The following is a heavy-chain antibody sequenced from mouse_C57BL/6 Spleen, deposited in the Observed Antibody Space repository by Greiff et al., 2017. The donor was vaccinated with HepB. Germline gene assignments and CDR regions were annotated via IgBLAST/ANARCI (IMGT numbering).Heavy chain of an antibody. CDR2: IRSKSNNYAT. CDR1: GFSFNTYA. CDR3: VRLVDGYSAY. V-gene: IGHV10-1*01. J-gene: IGHJ3*01. D-gene: IGHD2-3*01. Sequence: EVQLVESGGGLVQPKGSLKLSCAASGFSFNTYAMNWVRQAPGKGLEWVARIRSKSNNYATYYADSVKDRFTISRDDSESMLYLQMNNLKTEDTAMYYCVRLVDGYSAYWGQGTLVTVSA.